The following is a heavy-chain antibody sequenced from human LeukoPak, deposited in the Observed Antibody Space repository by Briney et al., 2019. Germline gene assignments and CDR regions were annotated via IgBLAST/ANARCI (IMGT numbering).Heavy chain of an antibody. CDR1: GFTLRSYP. V-gene: IGHV3-23*01. CDR2: IDTSGSIA. CDR3: AREGATDFDY. J-gene: IGHJ4*02. Sequence: GGSLRLSCAASGFTLRSYPMSWVRQAPGKGLEYVSTIDTSGSIAYYTDSVKGRFAISRDISRNTLSLQMNSLRAEDTAVYYCAREGATDFDYWGQGTLVTVSS. D-gene: IGHD1-26*01.